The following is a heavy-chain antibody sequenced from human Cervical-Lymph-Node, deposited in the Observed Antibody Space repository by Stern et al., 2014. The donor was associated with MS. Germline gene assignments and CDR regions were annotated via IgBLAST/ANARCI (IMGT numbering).Heavy chain of an antibody. D-gene: IGHD1-26*01. V-gene: IGHV1-2*02. CDR1: ENTFTGYY. J-gene: IGHJ4*02. CDR2: INPNSGAT. Sequence: QLVQYGAEVKKPGASVKVTCKTSENTFTGYYIHWVRQAPGQGLEWMGWINPNSGATNYAQRFQDRVSLTSDTSNSLAYMELDRLTSGDTAVYYCARISLGSGIDYWGQGSLVTVSS. CDR3: ARISLGSGIDY.